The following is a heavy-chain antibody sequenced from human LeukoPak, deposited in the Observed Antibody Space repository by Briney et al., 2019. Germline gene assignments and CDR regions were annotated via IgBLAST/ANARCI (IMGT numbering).Heavy chain of an antibody. CDR2: ISYDGSIK. CDR1: GFTLTSYA. Sequence: GGSLRLSCAASGFTLTSYAMHWVRQAPGKGLEWVAVISYDGSIKYYADSVKGRFTISRDNSETTLYLQMNSLRAEDTAVYYCARSYSSSRGTFDYWGQGTLVTVSS. V-gene: IGHV3-30-3*01. D-gene: IGHD6-6*01. J-gene: IGHJ4*02. CDR3: ARSYSSSRGTFDY.